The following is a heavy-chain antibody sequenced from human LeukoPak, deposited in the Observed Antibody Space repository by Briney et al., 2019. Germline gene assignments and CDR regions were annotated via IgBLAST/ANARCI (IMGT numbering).Heavy chain of an antibody. CDR3: ARDRQYYYDSSGYHYYYGMDV. D-gene: IGHD3-22*01. Sequence: PGGSLRLSCAASGFTVSSNYMSWVRQAPGKGLEWVSVIYSGGSTYYADSVKGRFTISRENSKNTLYLQMNSLRAEDTAVYYCARDRQYYYDSSGYHYYYGMDVWGQGTTVTVSS. V-gene: IGHV3-66*01. J-gene: IGHJ6*02. CDR2: IYSGGST. CDR1: GFTVSSNY.